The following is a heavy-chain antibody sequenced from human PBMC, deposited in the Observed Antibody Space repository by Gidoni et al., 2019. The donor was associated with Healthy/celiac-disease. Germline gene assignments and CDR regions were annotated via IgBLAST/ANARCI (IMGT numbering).Heavy chain of an antibody. J-gene: IGHJ6*02. V-gene: IGHV3-23*01. CDR1: GFTFSSYA. Sequence: EVQLLESGGGLVQPGGSLRLSCAASGFTFSSYAMRWVRQAPGKGLEWVSAISGSGGSTYYADSVKGRFTISRDNSKNTLYLQMNSLRAEDTAVYYCAKDLALWFGGEYYYYYYGMDVWGQGTTVTVSS. D-gene: IGHD3-10*01. CDR3: AKDLALWFGGEYYYYYYGMDV. CDR2: ISGSGGST.